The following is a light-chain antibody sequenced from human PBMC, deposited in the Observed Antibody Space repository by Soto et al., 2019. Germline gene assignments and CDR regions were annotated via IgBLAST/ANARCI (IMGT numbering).Light chain of an antibody. Sequence: EIVLTQSPGTLSLSPGERATLSCRASQSVSSSYLAWYQQKPGQAPRLFIYGASSRATGIPDRFSGSGSGTDFTLTISRLEPEDFAMYYCQQYGSSPPATFGQGTKLEIK. J-gene: IGKJ2*01. CDR1: QSVSSSY. V-gene: IGKV3-20*01. CDR2: GAS. CDR3: QQYGSSPPAT.